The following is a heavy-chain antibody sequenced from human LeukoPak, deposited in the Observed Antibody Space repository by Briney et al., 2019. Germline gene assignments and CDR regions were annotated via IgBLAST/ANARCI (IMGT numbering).Heavy chain of an antibody. J-gene: IGHJ3*02. CDR1: GYSIGSGYY. CDR3: ARHAGGSYAAAFDI. D-gene: IGHD1-26*01. Sequence: SETLSLTCAVSGYSIGSGYYWGWIRQPPGKGLEWIGSIYHSGSTYYNPSLKSRVTISVDTSKNQFSLKLSSVTAADTAVYYCARHAGGSYAAAFDIWGQGTMVTVSS. CDR2: IYHSGST. V-gene: IGHV4-38-2*01.